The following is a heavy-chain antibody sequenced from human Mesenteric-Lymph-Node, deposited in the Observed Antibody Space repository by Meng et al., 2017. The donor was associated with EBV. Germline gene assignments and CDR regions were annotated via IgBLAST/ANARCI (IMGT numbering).Heavy chain of an antibody. CDR1: GGSISSSNW. V-gene: IGHV4-4*02. J-gene: IGHJ4*02. Sequence: QLRLQESGPGLVNPSATLPLTCAVPGGSISSSNWWSWVRQPPGKGLEWIGEIYHSGSTNYNPSLKSRVTISVDKSKNQFSLNLSSVTAADTAVYYCARVGQWLPIDYWGQGTLVTVSS. CDR3: ARVGQWLPIDY. CDR2: IYHSGST. D-gene: IGHD6-19*01.